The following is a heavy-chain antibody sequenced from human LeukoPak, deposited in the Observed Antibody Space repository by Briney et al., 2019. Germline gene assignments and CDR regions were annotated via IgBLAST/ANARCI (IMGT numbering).Heavy chain of an antibody. Sequence: QPGGSLRLSCAASGFTFSSYAMSWVRQAPGKGLEWVSAISGSGGSTYYADSVKGRFTIARDNSKNTLYLQMNSLRAEDTAVYYCAKKSERWLQSFDYWGQGTLVTVSS. CDR3: AKKSERWLQSFDY. J-gene: IGHJ4*02. V-gene: IGHV3-23*01. CDR2: ISGSGGST. CDR1: GFTFSSYA. D-gene: IGHD5-24*01.